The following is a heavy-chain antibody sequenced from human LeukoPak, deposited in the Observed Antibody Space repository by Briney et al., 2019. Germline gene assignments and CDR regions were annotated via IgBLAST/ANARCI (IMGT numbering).Heavy chain of an antibody. D-gene: IGHD4/OR15-4a*01. J-gene: IGHJ3*02. Sequence: GESLKISCQGSGYSFTSYWIGWVRQMPGKGLEWMGLIYPGDTDTRYGPSFQGQVTISADKSISTAYLQWSSLKASDTAMYYCARRGAANPDAFDIWGQGTMVTVSS. CDR3: ARRGAANPDAFDI. CDR2: IYPGDTDT. CDR1: GYSFTSYW. V-gene: IGHV5-51*01.